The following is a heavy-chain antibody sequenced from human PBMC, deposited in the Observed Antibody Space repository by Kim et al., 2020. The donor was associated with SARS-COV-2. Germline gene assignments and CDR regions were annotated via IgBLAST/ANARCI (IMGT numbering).Heavy chain of an antibody. J-gene: IGHJ1*01. D-gene: IGHD2-15*01. V-gene: IGHV2-5*01. CDR3: AHSPLYLRYFQD. Sequence: RYNPSLKSRLTITKDTSNNQVVLTLTNMDPVDTATYYCAHSPLYLRYFQDWGQGTLVTVSS.